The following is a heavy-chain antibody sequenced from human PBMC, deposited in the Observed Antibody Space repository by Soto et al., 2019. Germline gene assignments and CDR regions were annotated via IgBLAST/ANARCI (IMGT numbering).Heavy chain of an antibody. Sequence: GGSLRLSCAASGFTFSSYAMSWVRQAPGKGLEWVSAISGSGGSTYYPDSVKGRFTISRDNSKNTLYLQMNSLRAEDTAGYYCARVGYNWNDVLAGYFDYWGQGTLVTVSS. J-gene: IGHJ4*02. V-gene: IGHV3-23*01. CDR1: GFTFSSYA. CDR3: ARVGYNWNDVLAGYFDY. D-gene: IGHD1-20*01. CDR2: ISGSGGST.